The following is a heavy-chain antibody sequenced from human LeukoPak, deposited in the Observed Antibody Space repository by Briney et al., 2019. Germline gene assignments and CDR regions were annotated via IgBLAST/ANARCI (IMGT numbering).Heavy chain of an antibody. D-gene: IGHD3-10*01. Sequence: GSLRLSCAASGFTFSSFAMNWVRQAPGKALEWVSYISHTGSAISYAGSVKGRFTISRDNAKNSLFLQMNSLGPEDTAVYYCARDGRHYYGSGNYYSKDAFDIWGQGTMVTVSS. J-gene: IGHJ3*02. CDR2: ISHTGSAI. V-gene: IGHV3-48*03. CDR1: GFTFSSFA. CDR3: ARDGRHYYGSGNYYSKDAFDI.